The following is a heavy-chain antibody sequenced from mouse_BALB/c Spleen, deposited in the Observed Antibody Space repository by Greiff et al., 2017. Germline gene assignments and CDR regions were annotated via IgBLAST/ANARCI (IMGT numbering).Heavy chain of an antibody. D-gene: IGHD6-2*01. CDR2: IWAGGST. CDR1: GFSLTSYG. CDR3: ARDSLRVHAMDY. Sequence: VQRVESGPGLVAPSQSLSITCTVSGFSLTSYGVHWVRQPPGKGLEWLGVIWAGGSTNYNSALMSRLSISKDNSKSQVFLKMNSLQTDDTAMYYCARDSLRVHAMDYWGQGTSVTVSS. V-gene: IGHV2-9*02. J-gene: IGHJ4*01.